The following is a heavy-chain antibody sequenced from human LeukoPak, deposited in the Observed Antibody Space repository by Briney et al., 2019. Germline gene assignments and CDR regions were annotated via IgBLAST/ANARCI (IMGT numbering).Heavy chain of an antibody. V-gene: IGHV3-64*01. CDR2: ISSNGGST. D-gene: IGHD5-24*01. CDR1: GFTFSSYA. CDR3: GRAPSRRDGYPGDY. J-gene: IGHJ4*02. Sequence: GGSLRLSCAASGFTFSSYAMHWVRQAPGKGLEYVSAISSNGGSTYYANSVKGRFTISRDNSKNTLYLQMGSLRAEDMAVYYCGRAPSRRDGYPGDYWGQGTLVTVSS.